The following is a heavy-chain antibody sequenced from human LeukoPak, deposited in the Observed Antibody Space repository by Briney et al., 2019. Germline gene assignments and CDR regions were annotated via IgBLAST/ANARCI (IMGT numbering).Heavy chain of an antibody. CDR2: IYSDGAT. V-gene: IGHV3-66*02. CDR3: AGESGQRNGVDV. CDR1: EFSVSSNY. D-gene: IGHD3-10*01. J-gene: IGHJ6*02. Sequence: EPGGSLRLSCAASEFSVSSNYMNWVRQAPGKGLEWVSVIYSDGATFYADSVKGRFTISRDSSSNTLFAQMNSLKPGDTGVYYCAGESGQRNGVDVWGLGTTVTVSS.